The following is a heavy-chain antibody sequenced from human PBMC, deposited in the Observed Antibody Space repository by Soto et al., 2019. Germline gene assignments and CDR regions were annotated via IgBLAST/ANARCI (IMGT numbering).Heavy chain of an antibody. J-gene: IGHJ4*02. CDR1: GGSISSGGYY. D-gene: IGHD3-22*01. CDR2: IYYSGST. V-gene: IGHV4-30-4*08. CDR3: ARGSYYYDSSRYYHY. Sequence: PSETLSLTCTVSGGSISSGGYYWSWIRQHPGKGLEWIGYIYYSGSTYYNPSLKSRVTISVDTSKNQFSLKLSSVTAADTAVYYCARGSYYYDSSRYYHYWGQGTLVTVSS.